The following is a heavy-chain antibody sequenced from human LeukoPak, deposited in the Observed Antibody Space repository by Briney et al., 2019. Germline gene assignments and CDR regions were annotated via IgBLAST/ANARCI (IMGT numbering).Heavy chain of an antibody. CDR1: GFTYTTYW. J-gene: IGHJ4*02. CDR2: IKRDGSEK. D-gene: IGHD3-10*01. V-gene: IGHV3-7*01. CDR3: ARGYGSGSYYNVEFLFDY. Sequence: GGSLRLSCEASGFTYTTYWMSWVRQAPGKGLQWVANIKRDGSEKYYVDSVKGRFTISRDNAKNSLYLQMNSLRAEDTAVYYCARGYGSGSYYNVEFLFDYWGQGTLVTVSS.